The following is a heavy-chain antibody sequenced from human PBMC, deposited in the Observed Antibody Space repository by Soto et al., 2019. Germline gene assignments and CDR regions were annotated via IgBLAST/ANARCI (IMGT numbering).Heavy chain of an antibody. Sequence: VQLLESGGGLVQPGGSLRLSCAASGFTFSNYVMTWVRQAPGEGLEWVSAISGTGYNTFYADSVKGRFTISRDNSKNTVYLQMNSLAAEDAAVYYCTTSDFIWRKNSNYTFDYWGQGTLVTVS. CDR3: TTSDFIWRKNSNYTFDY. CDR2: ISGTGYNT. J-gene: IGHJ4*02. D-gene: IGHD4-4*01. V-gene: IGHV3-23*01. CDR1: GFTFSNYV.